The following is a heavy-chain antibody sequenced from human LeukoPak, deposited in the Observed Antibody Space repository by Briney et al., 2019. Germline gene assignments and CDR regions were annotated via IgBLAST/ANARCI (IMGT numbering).Heavy chain of an antibody. D-gene: IGHD3-22*01. Sequence: GGSLRLSCAASGFTVSRNYMTWVRQAPGKGLEWVSVIYSDGDTYYVDSVKGRFTISRDNSKNTLYLQMNSLRAEDTAVYYCAKRDSSGRHEADSWGQGTLVTVSS. CDR3: AKRDSSGRHEADS. J-gene: IGHJ4*02. CDR2: IYSDGDT. CDR1: GFTVSRNY. V-gene: IGHV3-66*04.